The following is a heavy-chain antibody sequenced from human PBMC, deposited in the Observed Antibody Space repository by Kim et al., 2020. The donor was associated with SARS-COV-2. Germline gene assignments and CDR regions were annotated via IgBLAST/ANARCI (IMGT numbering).Heavy chain of an antibody. CDR1: GGTFSSYA. CDR3: ASSLLGGSYFPFDY. D-gene: IGHD1-26*01. Sequence: SVKVSCKASGGTFSSYAISWVRQAPGQGLEWMGGIIPIFGTANYAQKFQGRVTITADESTSTAYMELSSLRSEDTAVYYCASSLLGGSYFPFDYWGQGTLVTVSS. V-gene: IGHV1-69*13. J-gene: IGHJ4*02. CDR2: IIPIFGTA.